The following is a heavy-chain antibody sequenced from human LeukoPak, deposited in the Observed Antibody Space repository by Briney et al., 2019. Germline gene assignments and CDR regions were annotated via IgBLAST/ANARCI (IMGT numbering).Heavy chain of an antibody. J-gene: IGHJ4*02. CDR3: GGGFLTGEKVLDY. CDR2: AQIDGSQK. V-gene: IGHV3-30*02. D-gene: IGHD3-9*01. Sequence: GGSLRLSCAASVFTFIIYGMHWVRQAPGKGLEWVAVAQIDGSQKSYTDCVKGRFTISRDNVKNTAYPQMNSLRVADTGAYYCGGGFLTGEKVLDYWGPGTLVTVSS. CDR1: VFTFIIYG.